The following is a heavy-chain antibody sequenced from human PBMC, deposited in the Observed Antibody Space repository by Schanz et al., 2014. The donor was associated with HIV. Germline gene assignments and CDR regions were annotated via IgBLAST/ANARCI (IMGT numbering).Heavy chain of an antibody. CDR1: GFTFSSYA. D-gene: IGHD2-8*01. CDR2: IWYDGSNK. J-gene: IGHJ4*02. V-gene: IGHV3-33*08. CDR3: ARDRMVYAQAPLYYFDY. Sequence: VHLVESGGGLVQPGGSLRLSCAASGFTFSSYAMSWVRQAPGKGLEWVAVIWYDGSNKYYADSVKGRFTISRDNSKNTLYLQMNSLRAEDTAVYYCARDRMVYAQAPLYYFDYWGQGTLVTVSS.